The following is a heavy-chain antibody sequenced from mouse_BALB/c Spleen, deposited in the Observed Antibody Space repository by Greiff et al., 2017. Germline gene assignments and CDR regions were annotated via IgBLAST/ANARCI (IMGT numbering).Heavy chain of an antibody. CDR2: ISYSGST. V-gene: IGHV3-2*02. CDR3: ARTGGSSPYWYFDV. CDR1: GYSITSDYA. D-gene: IGHD1-1*01. J-gene: IGHJ1*01. Sequence: EVQLQESGPGLVKPSQSLSLTCTVTGYSITSDYAWNWIRQFPGNKLEWMGYISYSGSTSYNPSLKSRISITRDTSKNQFFLQLNSVTTEDTATYYCARTGGSSPYWYFDVWGAGTTVTVSS.